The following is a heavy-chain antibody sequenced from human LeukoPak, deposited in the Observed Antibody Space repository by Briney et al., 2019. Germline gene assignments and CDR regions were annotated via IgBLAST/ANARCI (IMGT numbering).Heavy chain of an antibody. CDR3: AKGYCASATCYSRFDP. Sequence: GSLRLSCAASGFTFSSYAMSWVRQAPGKGLEWVSAISGSGGTTYYADSVKGRFTISRDNSMDTLYVQMNSLRAEDTAMYYCAKGYCASATCYSRFDPWGQGTLVTVSS. V-gene: IGHV3-23*01. CDR1: GFTFSSYA. CDR2: ISGSGGTT. D-gene: IGHD2-2*02. J-gene: IGHJ5*02.